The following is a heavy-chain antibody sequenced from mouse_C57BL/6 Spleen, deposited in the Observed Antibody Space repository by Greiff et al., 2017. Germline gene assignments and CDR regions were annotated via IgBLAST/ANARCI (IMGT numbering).Heavy chain of an antibody. D-gene: IGHD1-1*01. J-gene: IGHJ2*01. V-gene: IGHV1-61*01. CDR2: IYPSDSET. Sequence: QVQLQQPGAELVRPGSSVKLSCKASGYTFTSYWMDWVKQRPGQGLEWIGNIYPSDSETHYNQKFKDKATLTVDKSSSTAYMQLSSLTSEDSAVYYCARSGSRAYYYGSHFDYWGQGTTLTVSS. CDR1: GYTFTSYW. CDR3: ARSGSRAYYYGSHFDY.